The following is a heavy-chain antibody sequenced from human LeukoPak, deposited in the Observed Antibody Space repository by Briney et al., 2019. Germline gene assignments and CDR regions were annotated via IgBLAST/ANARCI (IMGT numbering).Heavy chain of an antibody. Sequence: SETLSLTCTVSGGSIDRSSRYYWGWIRQPPGKGLEWIGSIFYTGSTYYNPSLKSRVTISVDTSNNQFSLKLSSVTAADTAVYYCARGVGNSDYWGQGALVTVSS. CDR3: ARGVGNSDY. CDR1: GGSIDRSSRYY. CDR2: IFYTGST. J-gene: IGHJ4*02. V-gene: IGHV4-39*01. D-gene: IGHD4-23*01.